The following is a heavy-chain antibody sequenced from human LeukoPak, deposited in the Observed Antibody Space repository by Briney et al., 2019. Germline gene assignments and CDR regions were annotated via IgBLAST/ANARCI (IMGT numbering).Heavy chain of an antibody. D-gene: IGHD3-9*01. CDR1: GGSISSYY. J-gene: IGHJ4*02. CDR2: IYTSGST. CDR3: ARYLSGGLSNDILTGYSS. Sequence: SETLSLTCTVSGGSISSYYWSWIRQPAGKGLEWIGRIYTSGSTNYNPSLKSRVTISVDTSKNQFSLKLSSVTAADTAVYYCARYLSGGLSNDILTGYSSWGQGTLVTVSS. V-gene: IGHV4-4*07.